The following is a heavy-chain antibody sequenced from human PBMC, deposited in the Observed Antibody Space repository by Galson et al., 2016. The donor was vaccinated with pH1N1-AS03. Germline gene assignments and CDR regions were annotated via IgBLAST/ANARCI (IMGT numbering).Heavy chain of an antibody. D-gene: IGHD1-26*01. Sequence: SLRLSCAASGFTFNSYWMSWVRQAPGKGPEWVAHINQDGSEKYYVDSVKGRFTISRDDSKNTLYLQMSSLKTEDTAIYYCATTCGTCDRLTHGLDVWGQGTTVTVSS. CDR1: GFTFNSYW. CDR2: INQDGSEK. CDR3: ATTCGTCDRLTHGLDV. J-gene: IGHJ6*02. V-gene: IGHV3-7*03.